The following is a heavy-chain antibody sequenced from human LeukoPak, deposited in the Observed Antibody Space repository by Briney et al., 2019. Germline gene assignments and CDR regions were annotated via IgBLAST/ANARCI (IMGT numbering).Heavy chain of an antibody. CDR3: ARDAGEAAAGLDAFDI. CDR2: IYYSGST. Sequence: PSETLSLTCTVSGGSISSGGHYWSWIRQHPGKGLEWIGYIYYSGSTYYNPSLKSRVAISVDTSKNQFSLKLSSVTAADTAMYYCARDAGEAAAGLDAFDIWGQGIMVTVSS. V-gene: IGHV4-31*03. D-gene: IGHD6-13*01. J-gene: IGHJ3*02. CDR1: GGSISSGGHY.